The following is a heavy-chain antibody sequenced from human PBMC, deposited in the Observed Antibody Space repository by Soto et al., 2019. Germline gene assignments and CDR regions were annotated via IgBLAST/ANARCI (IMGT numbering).Heavy chain of an antibody. V-gene: IGHV4-59*01. Sequence: SAALSLTCALPGDYISSYYWSSIRQTTGRGLEWIGYISYRGGTSYNPSLKRRFTISRDNSKNTMYLEMNSLRAEDTAVYYCAKDTFYHDSSGYYVFDYWGQGTLVTVSS. J-gene: IGHJ4*02. CDR3: AKDTFYHDSSGYYVFDY. CDR2: ISYRGGT. D-gene: IGHD3-22*01. CDR1: GDYISSYY.